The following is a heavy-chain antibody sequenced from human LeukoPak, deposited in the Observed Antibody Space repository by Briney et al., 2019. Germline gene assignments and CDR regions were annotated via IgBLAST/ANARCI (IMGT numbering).Heavy chain of an antibody. CDR3: AKYPGGFTGIVNYYHMDV. V-gene: IGHV3-30*18. Sequence: HPGGSLRLSCVASGFTFSNYGMHWVRQAPGKGLEWVAVISYDGTNKYYTDSVKGRFTISRDNSKNTLFLQMNSLRPEDTALYYCAKYPGGFTGIVNYYHMDVWGKGTTVTVSS. CDR1: GFTFSNYG. CDR2: ISYDGTNK. J-gene: IGHJ6*03. D-gene: IGHD1-26*01.